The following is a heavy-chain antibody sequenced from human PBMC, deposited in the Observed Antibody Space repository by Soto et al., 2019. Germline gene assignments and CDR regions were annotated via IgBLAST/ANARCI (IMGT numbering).Heavy chain of an antibody. D-gene: IGHD3-10*01. CDR3: AKGGPVTIPHYFDY. CDR2: ISYDGSNK. V-gene: IGHV3-30*18. Sequence: GGSLRLSCAASGFTFSSYGMHWVRQAPGKGLEWVAVISYDGSNKYYADSVKGRFTISRDNSKNTLYLQMNSLRAEDTAVYYCAKGGPVTIPHYFDYWGQGTLVTVSS. J-gene: IGHJ4*02. CDR1: GFTFSSYG.